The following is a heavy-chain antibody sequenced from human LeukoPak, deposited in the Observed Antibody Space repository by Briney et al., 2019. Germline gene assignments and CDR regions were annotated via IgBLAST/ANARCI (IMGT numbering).Heavy chain of an antibody. Sequence: GASVKVSCKASGYTFTSYYMHWVRQAPGQGLEWMGIINPSGGSTSYAQKFQGRVTMTRDMSTSTVYMGLSSLRSEDTVVYYCARDLGIYGDFVPGDYWGQGTLVTVSS. V-gene: IGHV1-46*01. J-gene: IGHJ4*02. CDR3: ARDLGIYGDFVPGDY. CDR1: GYTFTSYY. D-gene: IGHD4-17*01. CDR2: INPSGGST.